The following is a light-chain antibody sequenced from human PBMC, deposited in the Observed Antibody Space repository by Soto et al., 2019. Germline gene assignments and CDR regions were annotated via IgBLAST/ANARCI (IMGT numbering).Light chain of an antibody. V-gene: IGLV2-8*01. Sequence: QSVLTQPPSASGCPGQSVAISCTGTSSDVGGYNYVSWYQRHPGKAPKLMIYEVNKRPSGVPDRFSGSKSGNTASLTVSGLQAEDEADYYCSSYAGSSNVFGTGTKVTVL. CDR1: SSDVGGYNY. J-gene: IGLJ1*01. CDR3: SSYAGSSNV. CDR2: EVN.